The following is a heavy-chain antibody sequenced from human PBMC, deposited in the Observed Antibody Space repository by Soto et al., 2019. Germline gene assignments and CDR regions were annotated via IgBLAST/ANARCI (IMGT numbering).Heavy chain of an antibody. CDR2: ISGSGGST. CDR1: GFTFSSYA. CDR3: ASSRRPAYYASSGYRVWFDP. Sequence: GGSLRLSCAASGFTFSSYAMSWVRQAPGKGLEWVSAISGSGGSTYYADSVKGRFTISRDTSKNTLYLQMNSLTAEDTAVYYCASSRRPAYYASSGYRVWFDPWGQGTLVTVSS. J-gene: IGHJ5*02. D-gene: IGHD3-22*01. V-gene: IGHV3-23*01.